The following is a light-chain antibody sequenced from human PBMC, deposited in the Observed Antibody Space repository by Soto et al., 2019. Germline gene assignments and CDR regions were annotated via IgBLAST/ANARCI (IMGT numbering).Light chain of an antibody. CDR1: TGAVTSGYY. V-gene: IGLV7-43*01. Sequence: QAVVTQEPSLTVSPGGTVTLTCASNTGAVTSGYYPNWFQQKAGQAPRVLIYSTSNKHSWTPARFSGSLLGGKAALTLSGVQPEDEAEYYCLLFDGDAWVFGGGTKLTVL. J-gene: IGLJ3*02. CDR3: LLFDGDAWV. CDR2: STS.